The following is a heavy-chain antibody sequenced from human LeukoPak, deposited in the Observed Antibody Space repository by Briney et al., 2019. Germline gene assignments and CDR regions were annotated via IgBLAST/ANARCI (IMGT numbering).Heavy chain of an antibody. J-gene: IGHJ4*02. CDR1: GYTFTVYY. D-gene: IGHD4-17*01. Sequence: ASVKVSCRASGYTFTVYYMHWVRQAPGQGLEWMGWINPNSGGTNYAQKFQGRVTMTRDTSISTAYMELSRLRSDDTAVYYCAEGFYGDYPFDYWGQGTLVTVSS. V-gene: IGHV1-2*02. CDR2: INPNSGGT. CDR3: AEGFYGDYPFDY.